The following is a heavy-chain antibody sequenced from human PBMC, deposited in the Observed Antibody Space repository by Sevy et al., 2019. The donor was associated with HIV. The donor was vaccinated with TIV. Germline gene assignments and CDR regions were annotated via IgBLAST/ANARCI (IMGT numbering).Heavy chain of an antibody. D-gene: IGHD1-26*01. CDR2: ISYSGTT. Sequence: SETLSLTCTVSGGSISPYYWSWIRQPPGKGLEWIGYISYSGTTNYNPSLKRRVTISVDTSKGQFSLKLSSVTAADTAVYYCARALYSGSYYYWFDSWGQGTLVTVSS. CDR3: ARALYSGSYYYWFDS. J-gene: IGHJ5*01. CDR1: GGSISPYY. V-gene: IGHV4-59*01.